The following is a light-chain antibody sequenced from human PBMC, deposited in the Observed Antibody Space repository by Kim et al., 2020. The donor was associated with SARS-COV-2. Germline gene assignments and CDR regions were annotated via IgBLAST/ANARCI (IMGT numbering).Light chain of an antibody. J-gene: IGKJ2*01. V-gene: IGKV1-39*01. CDR3: QQSYSTPRT. CDR2: AAS. CDR1: QSISSY. Sequence: GDRVTITCRASQSISSYLNWYQQKPGKAPKLLIYAASSLQSGVPSRFSGSGSGTDFTLTINSLQPEDFATYYCQQSYSTPRTFGQGTKLEI.